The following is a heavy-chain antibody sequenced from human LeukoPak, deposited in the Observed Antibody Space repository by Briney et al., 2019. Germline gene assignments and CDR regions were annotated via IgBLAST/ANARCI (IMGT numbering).Heavy chain of an antibody. D-gene: IGHD2-2*01. CDR3: ARGRTPEYHIVVVPAAYYYFDY. CDR2: INHSGST. CDR1: GGSFSGYY. J-gene: IGHJ4*02. V-gene: IGHV4-34*01. Sequence: SETLSLTCAVYGGSFSGYYWSWIRQPPGKGLEWIGEINHSGSTNYNPSLKSRVTISVDTSKNQFSLKLSSVTAADTAVYYCARGRTPEYHIVVVPAAYYYFDYWGQGTLVTVPS.